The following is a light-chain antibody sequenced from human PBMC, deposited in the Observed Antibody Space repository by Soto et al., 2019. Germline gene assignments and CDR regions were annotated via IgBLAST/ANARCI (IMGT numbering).Light chain of an antibody. CDR2: EVN. Sequence: QSALTQPASVSGSPGQSITISCTGTSSDIGYYDYVSWYQHHSGKAPKLIIYEVNSRPSGVSNRFSGSKSVNTASLTISGLHAEDEADYFCSSHSSSSAYYVFGTGTKLTVL. J-gene: IGLJ1*01. CDR1: SSDIGYYDY. CDR3: SSHSSSSAYYV. V-gene: IGLV2-14*01.